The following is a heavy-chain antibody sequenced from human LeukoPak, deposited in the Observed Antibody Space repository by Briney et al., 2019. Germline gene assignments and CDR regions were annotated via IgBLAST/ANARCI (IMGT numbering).Heavy chain of an antibody. Sequence: PSETLSLTCTVSGGSISSSNFYWGWIRQPPGKGLEWIGSIYHSGSTYYNPSLKSRVTISVDTSKYQFSLKLSSVTAADTAVYYCASPLRCGGDCRRDYYYYMDVWGKGTTVTISS. V-gene: IGHV4-39*01. CDR2: IYHSGST. CDR3: ASPLRCGGDCRRDYYYYMDV. CDR1: GGSISSSNFY. J-gene: IGHJ6*03. D-gene: IGHD2-21*02.